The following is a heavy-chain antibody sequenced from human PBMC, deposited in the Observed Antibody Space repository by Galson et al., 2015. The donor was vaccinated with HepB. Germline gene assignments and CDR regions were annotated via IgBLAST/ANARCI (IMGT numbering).Heavy chain of an antibody. Sequence: CAISGDSVSSNSAAWNWIRQSPSRGLEWLGRTYYRSKWYNDYAVSVKSRITINPDTSKNQFSLQLNSVTPEDTAVYYCARGEHYYGSGSYAYFDYWGQGTLVTVSS. V-gene: IGHV6-1*01. J-gene: IGHJ4*02. CDR2: TYYRSKWYN. CDR1: GDSVSSNSAA. CDR3: ARGEHYYGSGSYAYFDY. D-gene: IGHD3-10*01.